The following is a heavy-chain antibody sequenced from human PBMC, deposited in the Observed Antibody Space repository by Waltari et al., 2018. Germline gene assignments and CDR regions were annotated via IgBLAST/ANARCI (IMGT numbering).Heavy chain of an antibody. CDR3: ATGYSSSWGEDAFDI. J-gene: IGHJ3*02. V-gene: IGHV4-34*01. CDR1: GGSFSGYY. D-gene: IGHD6-13*01. CDR2: INHSGST. Sequence: QVQLQQWGAGLLKPSETLSLTCAVYGGSFSGYYWSWIRQPPGKGLEWIGEINHSGSTNYNPSLKSRVTISVDTSKNQFSLKLSSVTAADTAVYYCATGYSSSWGEDAFDIWGQGTMVTVSS.